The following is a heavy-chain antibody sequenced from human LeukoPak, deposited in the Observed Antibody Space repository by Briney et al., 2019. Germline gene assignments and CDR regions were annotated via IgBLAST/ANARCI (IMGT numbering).Heavy chain of an antibody. CDR1: GFTFSSYS. J-gene: IGHJ4*02. V-gene: IGHV3-33*08. CDR2: IWYDGSNK. CDR3: ARDRSSGGWSRYYFDY. D-gene: IGHD6-19*01. Sequence: PGGSLRLSCEASGFTFSSYSMKWVRQAPGKGLEWVAVIWYDGSNKYYADSVKGRFTISRDNSKNTLYLQMNSLRAEDTAVYYCARDRSSGGWSRYYFDYWGQGTLVTVSS.